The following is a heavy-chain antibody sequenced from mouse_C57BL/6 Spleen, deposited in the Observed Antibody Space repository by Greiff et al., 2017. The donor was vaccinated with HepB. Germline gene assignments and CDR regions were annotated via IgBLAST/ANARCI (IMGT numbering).Heavy chain of an antibody. CDR2: ISGGGGNT. J-gene: IGHJ4*01. CDR3: ARQDYFYYAMDY. V-gene: IGHV5-9*01. Sequence: EVKLMESGGGLVKPGGSLKLSCAASGFTFSSYTMSWVRQTPEKRLEWVATISGGGGNTYYPDSVKGRFTISRDNAKNTLYLQMSSLRSEDTALYYGARQDYFYYAMDYWGQGTSVTVSS. D-gene: IGHD1-1*02. CDR1: GFTFSSYT.